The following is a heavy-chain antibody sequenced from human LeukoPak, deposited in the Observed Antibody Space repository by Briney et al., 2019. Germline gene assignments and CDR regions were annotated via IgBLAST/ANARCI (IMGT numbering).Heavy chain of an antibody. D-gene: IGHD3-22*01. CDR2: IYTSGST. Sequence: MPSETLSLTCTVSGGSISSYYWSWIRQPAGKGLECIGRIYTSGSTNYNPSLKSRVTMSVDTSKNQFSLKLSSVTAADTAVYYCARSPHYYNSSGYFLDIWGQGTMVTVSS. CDR3: ARSPHYYNSSGYFLDI. J-gene: IGHJ3*02. V-gene: IGHV4-4*07. CDR1: GGSISSYY.